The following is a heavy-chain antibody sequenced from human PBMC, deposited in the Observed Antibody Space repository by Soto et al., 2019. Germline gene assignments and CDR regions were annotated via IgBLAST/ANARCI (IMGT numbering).Heavy chain of an antibody. Sequence: QVQLVQSGAEVKKPGSSVKVSCKASGGTFSSYTISWVRQAPGQGLEWMGRIIPIPGIANYAQKFQGRVTITADKSTSTAYMELSSLRSEDTAVYYCAGEGYGDYEVYWGQGTLVTVSS. CDR3: AGEGYGDYEVY. D-gene: IGHD4-17*01. V-gene: IGHV1-69*02. CDR2: IIPIPGIA. J-gene: IGHJ4*02. CDR1: GGTFSSYT.